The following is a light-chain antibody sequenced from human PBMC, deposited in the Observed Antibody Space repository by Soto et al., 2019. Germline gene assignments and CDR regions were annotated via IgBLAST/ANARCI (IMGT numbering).Light chain of an antibody. J-gene: IGLJ1*01. CDR1: GSDVGGYKY. V-gene: IGLV2-14*01. Sequence: QSALTQPASVSGSPGQSITISCTGTGSDVGGYKYVSWYQQLPGKAPKLMIYDVSYRPSGVSDRFSGSKSCNTASLIISGLQAEDEAEYYCSSYASSSPFVFGTGTKLTVL. CDR2: DVS. CDR3: SSYASSSPFV.